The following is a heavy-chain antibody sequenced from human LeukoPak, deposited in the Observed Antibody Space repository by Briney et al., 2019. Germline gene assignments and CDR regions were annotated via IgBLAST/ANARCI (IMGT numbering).Heavy chain of an antibody. CDR2: IYHSGST. CDR3: GRGRITMINFI. CDR1: GGSINSPNW. J-gene: IGHJ4*02. Sequence: SETLSLTCGVSGGSINSPNWWSWVRQPPGKGLEWIGEIYHSGSTNYNPPLKSRITISIDKSRNQLSLKLTSVTAADTAVYYCGRGRITMINFIWGQGTLSPSPQ. D-gene: IGHD3-22*01. V-gene: IGHV4-4*02.